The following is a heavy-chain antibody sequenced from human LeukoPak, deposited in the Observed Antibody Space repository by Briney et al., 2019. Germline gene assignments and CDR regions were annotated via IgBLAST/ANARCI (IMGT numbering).Heavy chain of an antibody. D-gene: IGHD3-10*01. CDR2: IKQYGGDK. V-gene: IGHV3-7*01. CDR3: ARVELDNSRSYERDFDY. Sequence: GGSLRLSCEASGFTFSISTMHWVRQAPGKGLEWVASIKQYGGDKYYVDSVKGRFTISRDNVENSLYLQMNSLTSEDTAVYYCARVELDNSRSYERDFDYWGQGTLVTVSS. CDR1: GFTFSIST. J-gene: IGHJ4*02.